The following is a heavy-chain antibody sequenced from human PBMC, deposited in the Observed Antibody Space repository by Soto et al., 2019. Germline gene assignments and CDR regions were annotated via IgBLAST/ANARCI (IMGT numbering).Heavy chain of an antibody. CDR2: ISGSGGST. CDR3: AKGSARFLEWLYPDV. V-gene: IGHV3-23*01. Sequence: TGGSLRLSCAASGFTFSSYAMSWVRQAPGKGLEWVSAISGSGGSTYYADSVKGRFTISRDNSKNTLYLQMNSLRAEDTAVYYCAKGSARFLEWLYPDVWGQGTTVTVSS. D-gene: IGHD3-3*01. J-gene: IGHJ6*02. CDR1: GFTFSSYA.